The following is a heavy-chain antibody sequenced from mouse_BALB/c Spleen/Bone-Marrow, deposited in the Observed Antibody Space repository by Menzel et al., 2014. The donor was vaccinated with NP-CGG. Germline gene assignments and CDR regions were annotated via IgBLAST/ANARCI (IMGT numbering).Heavy chain of an antibody. CDR3: ARRGGERVDY. Sequence: VQLQQSGTVLTRPGASVKMSCKASGYSFTSYWMHWVKQRPGQGLEWIGAIYPGNSDTTYNQKFKGKAKLTAVTSASTAYMELSSLTSEDSAVYYCARRGGERVDYWGQGTTLTVSS. J-gene: IGHJ2*01. CDR1: GYSFTSYW. D-gene: IGHD1-1*02. CDR2: IYPGNSDT. V-gene: IGHV1-5*01.